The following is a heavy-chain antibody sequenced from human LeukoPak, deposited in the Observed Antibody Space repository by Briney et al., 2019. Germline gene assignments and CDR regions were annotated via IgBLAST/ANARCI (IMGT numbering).Heavy chain of an antibody. V-gene: IGHV3-7*01. CDR2: IKPDGSDK. Sequence: GGSLRLSCAASGSTFSHYWMTWIRQTPGKGLEWVANIKPDGSDKYYVDSVKGRFTISRDNAKNSLYLQMSSLRVEDTAVYYCARDTGGGYSCYDCWGQGTLVTVSS. CDR1: GSTFSHYW. CDR3: ARDTGGGYSCYDC. D-gene: IGHD5-18*01. J-gene: IGHJ4*02.